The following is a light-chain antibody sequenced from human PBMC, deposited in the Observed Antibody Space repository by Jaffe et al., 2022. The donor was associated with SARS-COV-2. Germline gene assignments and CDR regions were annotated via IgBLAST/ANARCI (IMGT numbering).Light chain of an antibody. Sequence: SYELTQPPSVSVSPGQTARITCSGDALPNQYVYWYQQKPGQAPVLIIYKDSGRPSGIPERFSGSSAGTTAMLTISGVQAEDEADYYCHSAHSSGLVFGGGTTLTVL. J-gene: IGLJ2*01. CDR2: KDS. CDR1: ALPNQY. CDR3: HSAHSSGLV. V-gene: IGLV3-25*03.